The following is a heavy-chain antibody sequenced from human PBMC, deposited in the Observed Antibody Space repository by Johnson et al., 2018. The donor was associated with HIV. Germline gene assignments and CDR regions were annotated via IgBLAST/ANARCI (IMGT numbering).Heavy chain of an antibody. CDR3: AREILTDYYDSSDAFDI. CDR1: GFMFRSFW. Sequence: VQLVESGGGLVRPGGSLRLSCAASGFMFRSFWMTWVRQAPGMGLEWVSYISSSGSTIYYADSVKGRFTISRDYAKNSLYVQMNSLRAEDTALYYCAREILTDYYDSSDAFDIWGQGTMVTVSS. J-gene: IGHJ3*02. D-gene: IGHD3-22*01. V-gene: IGHV3-48*04. CDR2: ISSSGSTI.